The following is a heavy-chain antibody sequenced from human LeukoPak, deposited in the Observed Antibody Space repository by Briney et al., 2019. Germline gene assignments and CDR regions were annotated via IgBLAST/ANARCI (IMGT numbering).Heavy chain of an antibody. Sequence: GASVKVSCKASGYTFTSYGISWVRQAPGQRLEWMGWISAYNGNTNYAQKLQGRVTMTTDTSTSTAYMELRSLRSDDTAVYYCARDGMRTTPAYNWFDPWGQGTLVTVSS. CDR3: ARDGMRTTPAYNWFDP. CDR2: ISAYNGNT. J-gene: IGHJ5*02. V-gene: IGHV1-18*01. D-gene: IGHD1-1*01. CDR1: GYTFTSYG.